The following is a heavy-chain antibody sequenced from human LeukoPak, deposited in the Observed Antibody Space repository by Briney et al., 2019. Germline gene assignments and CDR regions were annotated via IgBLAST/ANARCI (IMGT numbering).Heavy chain of an antibody. Sequence: ASVKVSCKASGYTFTDYHIHWVRQAPGQGLEWMGWINPNSGGTNYAQKFQGRVTMTRDTSISTAYMELSRLRSDDTAVYYCASKAAGTDYWGQGTLVAVSS. CDR1: GYTFTDYH. D-gene: IGHD6-13*01. J-gene: IGHJ4*02. CDR3: ASKAAGTDY. CDR2: INPNSGGT. V-gene: IGHV1-2*02.